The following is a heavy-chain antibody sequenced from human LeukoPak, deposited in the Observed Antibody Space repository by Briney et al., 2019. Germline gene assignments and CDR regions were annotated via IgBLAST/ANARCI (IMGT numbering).Heavy chain of an antibody. D-gene: IGHD3-16*02. CDR1: GGSISGYY. CDR3: ARCGITFGGVIVISHYYYGMDV. J-gene: IGHJ6*02. Sequence: SETLSLTCTVSGGSISGYYWSWIRQPPGKGLEWIGEINHSGSTNYNPSLKSRVTISVDTSKNQFSLKLSSVTAADTAVYYCARCGITFGGVIVISHYYYGMDVWGQGTTVTVSS. CDR2: INHSGST. V-gene: IGHV4-34*01.